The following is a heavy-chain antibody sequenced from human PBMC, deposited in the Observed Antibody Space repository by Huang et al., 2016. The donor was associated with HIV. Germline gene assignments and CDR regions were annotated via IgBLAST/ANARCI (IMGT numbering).Heavy chain of an antibody. CDR3: ARNHDFWRGRMFAISYFDV. CDR1: GGSINTGRYY. Sequence: QMRFQESGPGLVKPSGTLSLPCNVSGGSINTGRYYWGWIRKPPGKGLEWVGSLYYTGKMHHDPYLKGRRTMYADTSKNQFSLNRSTVTAADTAIYYCARNHDFWRGRMFAISYFDVWGRGTLVTVAS. J-gene: IGHJ2*01. V-gene: IGHV4-39*01. CDR2: LYYTGKM. D-gene: IGHD3-3*01.